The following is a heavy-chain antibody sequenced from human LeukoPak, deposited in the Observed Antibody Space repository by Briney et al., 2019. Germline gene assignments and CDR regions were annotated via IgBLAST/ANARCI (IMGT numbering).Heavy chain of an antibody. V-gene: IGHV4-34*01. CDR2: INHSGST. CDR3: ARGSLSRLRCYYGMDV. J-gene: IGHJ6*02. D-gene: IGHD3-22*01. CDR1: GGSFSGYY. Sequence: SETLSLTCAVYGGSFSGYYWSWIRQPPGKGLEWIGEINHSGSTNYNPSLKSRVTISVDTSKNQFSLKLSSVTAADTAVYYCARGSLSRLRCYYGMDVWGQGTTVTVSS.